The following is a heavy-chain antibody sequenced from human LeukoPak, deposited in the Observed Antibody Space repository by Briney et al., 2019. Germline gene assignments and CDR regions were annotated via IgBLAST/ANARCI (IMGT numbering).Heavy chain of an antibody. V-gene: IGHV4-39*01. Sequence: PSETLSLTCTVSGGSISSSSYYWGWIRQPPGKGLEWIGSIYYSGSTYYNPSLKSRVTISVDTSKNQFSLKLSPVTAADTAVYYCARRGVGLHKYYFDYWGQGTLVTVSS. CDR2: IYYSGST. J-gene: IGHJ4*02. D-gene: IGHD5-18*01. CDR1: GGSISSSSYY. CDR3: ARRGVGLHKYYFDY.